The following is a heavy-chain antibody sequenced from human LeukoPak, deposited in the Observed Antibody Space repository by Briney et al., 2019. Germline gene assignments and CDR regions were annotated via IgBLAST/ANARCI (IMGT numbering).Heavy chain of an antibody. CDR2: ISSSSRYI. J-gene: IGHJ3*02. D-gene: IGHD1-26*01. CDR1: GFTFSSYS. Sequence: GGSLRLSCAASGFTFSSYSMNWVRQAPGKGLEWVSSISSSSRYIYYADSLKGRFTISRDNAKNSLYLQMNSLRAEDTAVYYCARGGSYLSAFDIWGQGTMVTVSS. V-gene: IGHV3-21*01. CDR3: ARGGSYLSAFDI.